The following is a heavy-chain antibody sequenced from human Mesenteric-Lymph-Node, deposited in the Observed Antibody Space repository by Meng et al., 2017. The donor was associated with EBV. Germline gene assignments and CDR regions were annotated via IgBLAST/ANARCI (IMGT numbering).Heavy chain of an antibody. D-gene: IGHD6-6*01. CDR2: IYWNDAK. CDR1: GFSLANSAVG. J-gene: IGHJ4*02. CDR3: SRQEGSSSSEFAY. V-gene: IGHV2-5*01. Sequence: QITLKGSGPTLVKPTQTLTLTCTFSGFSLANSAVGVGWIRQPPGKALEWLALIYWNDAKRYNPSLRNRLTINKDTSNEQVVLTMTNMDPVDTATYYCSRQEGSSSSEFAYWGQGTLVTISS.